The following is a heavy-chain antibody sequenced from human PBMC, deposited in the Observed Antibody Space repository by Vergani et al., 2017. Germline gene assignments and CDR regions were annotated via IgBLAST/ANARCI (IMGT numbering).Heavy chain of an antibody. CDR1: GVSFSSHA. V-gene: IGHV3-30*18. J-gene: IGHJ6*03. Sequence: VQLAESGGGRVQPGRSLRLSCAASGVSFSSHAIHWVRQAPGKGLEWVAVISNDGSKKYYADSVKGRFTISRDNSKNTLDLQMNSLRTQDTAVYYCAKAGSVTSGSLQYNFYMDVWGKGTTVTVS. CDR3: AKAGSVTSGSLQYNFYMDV. D-gene: IGHD3-10*01. CDR2: ISNDGSKK.